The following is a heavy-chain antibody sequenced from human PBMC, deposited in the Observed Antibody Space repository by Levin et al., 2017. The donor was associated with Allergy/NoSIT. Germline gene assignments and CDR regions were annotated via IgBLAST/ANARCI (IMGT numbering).Heavy chain of an antibody. CDR2: ISAGGDST. V-gene: IGHV3-23*01. Sequence: GASVKVSCAASGFTFSSFVMSWVRQTPGKGLEWVSAISAGGDSTYYADSVKGRFTISRDNSKNTLYLQINSLRAEDTAVYYCAKDIAVAVRYFDYWGQGTLVTVSS. CDR3: AKDIAVAVRYFDY. CDR1: GFTFSSFV. D-gene: IGHD6-19*01. J-gene: IGHJ4*02.